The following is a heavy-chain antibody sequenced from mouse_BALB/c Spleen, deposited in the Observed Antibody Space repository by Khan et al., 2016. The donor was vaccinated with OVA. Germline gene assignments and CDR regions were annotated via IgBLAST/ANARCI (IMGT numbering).Heavy chain of an antibody. CDR3: ARQEGYYGSSYYFDY. J-gene: IGHJ2*01. Sequence: EVELVESGGDLVKPGGSLKLSCAASGFTFSNYGMSWVRQTPDKRLEWVATISSGGSYTYSPDSVKGRFTISRDNAKKTLYLQMTSLKSEDTAMYYSARQEGYYGSSYYFDYWGQGTTLTVSS. D-gene: IGHD1-1*01. V-gene: IGHV5-6*01. CDR2: ISSGGSYT. CDR1: GFTFSNYG.